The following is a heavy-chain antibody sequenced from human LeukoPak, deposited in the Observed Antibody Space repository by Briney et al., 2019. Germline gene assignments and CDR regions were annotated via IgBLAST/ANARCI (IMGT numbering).Heavy chain of an antibody. CDR2: ITSAGITM. CDR1: GFTFSSYE. J-gene: IGHJ4*02. CDR3: ARGGRTSYYFDS. V-gene: IGHV3-48*03. D-gene: IGHD1-14*01. Sequence: GGSLRLSCAASGFTFSSYEMNWVRQAPGKGLEWITYITSAGITMYYADSVRGRFTISRDNAKNSLYLQMNSLRAEDTALYYCARGGRTSYYFDSWGQRTLVTVSS.